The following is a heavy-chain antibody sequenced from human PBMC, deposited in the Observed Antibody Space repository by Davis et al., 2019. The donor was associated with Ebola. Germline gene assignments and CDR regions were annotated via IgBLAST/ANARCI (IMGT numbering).Heavy chain of an antibody. D-gene: IGHD5-12*01. CDR2: IKQDGSEK. Sequence: LSLTCAASGFTFSSYWMSWVRQAPGKGLEWVANIKQDGSEKYYVDSVKGRFTISRDNAKNSLYLQMNSLRAEDTAVYYCAKDLDERSGNESVYFDYWGQGTLVTVSS. J-gene: IGHJ4*02. CDR3: AKDLDERSGNESVYFDY. CDR1: GFTFSSYW. V-gene: IGHV3-7*01.